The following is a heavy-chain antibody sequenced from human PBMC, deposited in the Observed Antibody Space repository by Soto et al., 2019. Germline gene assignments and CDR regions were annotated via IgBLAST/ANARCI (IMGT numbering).Heavy chain of an antibody. CDR1: DGSFNAYY. Sequence: SETLSLTCIVYDGSFNAYYWSWIRQPPGKGLEWIGYIYYSGSTNYNPSLKSRVTISVDTSKNQFSLKLSSVTAADTAVYYCARVGGGVGAIGYFDYWGQGTLVTVSS. CDR2: IYYSGST. D-gene: IGHD1-26*01. CDR3: ARVGGGVGAIGYFDY. J-gene: IGHJ4*02. V-gene: IGHV4-59*01.